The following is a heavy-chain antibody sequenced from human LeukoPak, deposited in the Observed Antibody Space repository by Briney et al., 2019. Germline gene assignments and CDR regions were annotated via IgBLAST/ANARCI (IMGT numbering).Heavy chain of an antibody. Sequence: GRSLRLSCAASGFTFDDYAMHWVRQAPGKGLEWVSGISWNSGSIGYADSVKGRFTISRDNAKNSLYLQMNSLRAEDTALYYCARAVQQLDYFDYWGQGTLVTVSS. CDR3: ARAVQQLDYFDY. D-gene: IGHD6-13*01. J-gene: IGHJ4*02. V-gene: IGHV3-9*01. CDR2: ISWNSGSI. CDR1: GFTFDDYA.